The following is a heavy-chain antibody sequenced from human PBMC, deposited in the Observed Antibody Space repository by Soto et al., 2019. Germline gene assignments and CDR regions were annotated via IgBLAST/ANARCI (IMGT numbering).Heavy chain of an antibody. CDR1: GFTFSNPA. CDR2: ISKSGDGI. Sequence: GGSLRLSFSVSGFTFSNPAMSWVRQATVKGLEKVSGISKSGDGIYNADSVKGRFTISRDNSKDTLYLQMNSLRAEDTAVYYCAKVGETITVFGVETRYYYHVMDVWGQGTTVTVPS. V-gene: IGHV3-23*01. J-gene: IGHJ6*02. D-gene: IGHD3-3*01. CDR3: AKVGETITVFGVETRYYYHVMDV.